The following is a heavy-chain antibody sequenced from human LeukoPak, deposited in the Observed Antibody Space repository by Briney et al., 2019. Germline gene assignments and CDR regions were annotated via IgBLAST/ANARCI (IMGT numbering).Heavy chain of an antibody. CDR1: GFHFTNYA. Sequence: GESLKISCATSGFHFTNYAMSWVRQAPGKGLEWVSAPSGSGSSTYYAASVKGRFTISRDTSNNTLYLQMSSLRVEDTALYYCAKAPLRFLDHYYYIDVWGKGTTVTV. J-gene: IGHJ6*03. CDR3: AKAPLRFLDHYYYIDV. D-gene: IGHD4-17*01. V-gene: IGHV3-23*01. CDR2: PSGSGSST.